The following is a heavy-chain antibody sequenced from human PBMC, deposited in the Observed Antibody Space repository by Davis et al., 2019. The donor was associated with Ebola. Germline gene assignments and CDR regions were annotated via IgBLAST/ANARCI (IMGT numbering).Heavy chain of an antibody. J-gene: IGHJ4*02. CDR2: TSYDGSNT. CDR3: ARDHYVRQWLVNDYFDY. V-gene: IGHV3-30*04. D-gene: IGHD6-19*01. CDR1: GGSISSGT. Sequence: LSLTCSVSGGSISSGTYYWGWVRQPPGKGLEWVAVTSYDGSNTFYADSVKERFTISRDNSKNTLYLQMSSLRADDTAVYYCARDHYVRQWLVNDYFDYWGQGTLVTVSS.